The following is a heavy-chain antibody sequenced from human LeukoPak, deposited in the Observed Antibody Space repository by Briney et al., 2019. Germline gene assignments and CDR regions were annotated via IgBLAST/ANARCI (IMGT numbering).Heavy chain of an antibody. J-gene: IGHJ1*01. Sequence: GGSLRLSCAASGFTFSSYSMNWVRQAPGKGLEWVSSISSSSSYIYYADSVKGRFTISRDNAKNSLYLQMNSLRAEDTAVYYCARDSGSCPEYFQHWGQGTLVTVSS. D-gene: IGHD1-26*01. V-gene: IGHV3-21*01. CDR2: ISSSSSYI. CDR3: ARDSGSCPEYFQH. CDR1: GFTFSSYS.